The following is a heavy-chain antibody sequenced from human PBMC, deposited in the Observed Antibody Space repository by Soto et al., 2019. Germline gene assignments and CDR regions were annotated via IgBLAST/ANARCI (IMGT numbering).Heavy chain of an antibody. CDR2: IYTSGRT. V-gene: IGHV4-4*07. CDR3: ARGFPYDEDSSGYPPPGDAFDI. J-gene: IGHJ3*02. Sequence: QVQLQESGPGLVKPSETLSLTCTVSGGSISSYYWSWIRQPAGKGLEWLGRIYTSGRTNYNPSLKSRGTMSGDTAKNQCAQKRSSGSGGDTAVYDCARGFPYDEDSSGYPPPGDAFDIGGQGTMVTVSS. CDR1: GGSISSYY. D-gene: IGHD3-22*01.